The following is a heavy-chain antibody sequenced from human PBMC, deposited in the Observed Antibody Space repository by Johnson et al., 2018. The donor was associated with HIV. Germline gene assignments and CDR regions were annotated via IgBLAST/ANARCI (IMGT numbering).Heavy chain of an antibody. CDR2: ISSGGNSI. J-gene: IGHJ3*02. Sequence: QVQLVESGGGLVQPGRSLRLSCVASGFTFSDYYMSWIRQAPGKGLEWVSYISSGGNSIHYADSVKGRFTISRDNSKNTLYLQMNSLRAEDTAVYYCAKDSFFYDSAFDIWGQGTMVTVSS. D-gene: IGHD3-22*01. CDR3: AKDSFFYDSAFDI. CDR1: GFTFSDYY. V-gene: IGHV3-11*04.